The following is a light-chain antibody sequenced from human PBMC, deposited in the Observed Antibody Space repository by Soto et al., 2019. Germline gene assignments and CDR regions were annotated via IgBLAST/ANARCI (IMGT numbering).Light chain of an antibody. CDR2: GAS. J-gene: IGKJ4*01. CDR1: QSIKSSS. CDR3: QQYGDSPLT. Sequence: EIVLTQSPGTLSLSPGERATLSCRASQSIKSSSLAWYQQRPGQAPRLLIYGASSRATGIPDKFSGSGSGTDFTLTISRLEPEDFAVYYCQQYGDSPLTFGGGTKVDIK. V-gene: IGKV3-20*01.